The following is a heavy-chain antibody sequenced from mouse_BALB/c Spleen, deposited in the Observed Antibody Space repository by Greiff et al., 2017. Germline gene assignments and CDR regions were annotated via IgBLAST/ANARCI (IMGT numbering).Heavy chain of an antibody. CDR1: GFSLTSYG. V-gene: IGHV2-9*02. J-gene: IGHJ4*01. D-gene: IGHD2-4*01. Sequence: VKLVESGPGLVAPSQSLSITCTVSGFSLTSYGVHWVRQPPGKGLEWLGVIWAGGSTNYNSALMSRLSISKDNSKSQVFLKMNSLQTDDTAMYYCASYDYLYYYAMDYWGQGTSVTVSS. CDR3: ASYDYLYYYAMDY. CDR2: IWAGGST.